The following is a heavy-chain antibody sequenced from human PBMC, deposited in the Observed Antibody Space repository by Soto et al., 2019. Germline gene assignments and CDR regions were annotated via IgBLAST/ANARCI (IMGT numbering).Heavy chain of an antibody. Sequence: GGSLRLSCAASGFTFSSYSMNWVRQAPGKGLEWVSYISSSSTIYYADSVKGRFTISRHNAKNSLYLQMNSLRAEDTAVYYCARGSSSPLDYYYYYMDVWGKGTTVTVSS. CDR2: ISSSSTI. V-gene: IGHV3-48*01. D-gene: IGHD6-13*01. J-gene: IGHJ6*03. CDR1: GFTFSSYS. CDR3: ARGSSSPLDYYYYYMDV.